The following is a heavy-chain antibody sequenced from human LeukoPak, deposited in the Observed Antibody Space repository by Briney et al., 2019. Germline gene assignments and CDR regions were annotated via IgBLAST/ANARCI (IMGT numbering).Heavy chain of an antibody. CDR2: ISSSSSTI. D-gene: IGHD3-22*01. J-gene: IGHJ4*02. CDR3: GGRVHFRMWDSSDYYPY. CDR1: GFTFKNYG. V-gene: IGHV3-48*01. Sequence: PGGSLRLSCAASGFTFKNYGMSWFRQAPGKGLEWVSYISSSSSTIYSADSVKGRFAISRDNDKNALYLQMNSLRAEDTTVYYCGGRVHFRMWDSSDYYPYWGQGTLVTVSS.